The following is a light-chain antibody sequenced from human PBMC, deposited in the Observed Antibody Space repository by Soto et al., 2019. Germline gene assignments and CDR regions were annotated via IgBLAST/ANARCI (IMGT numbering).Light chain of an antibody. J-gene: IGLJ1*01. V-gene: IGLV2-11*01. CDR2: DVF. Sequence: QSALTQPRSVSGSPGQSVTISCTGTSNDVGGYNYVSWYQQHPGKAPKVIIYDVFKRPAGVPDLFSGSKSGNTASLTISGLQTDDEADYYCCSYAGRYTYVFGTGTKVTVL. CDR3: CSYAGRYTYV. CDR1: SNDVGGYNY.